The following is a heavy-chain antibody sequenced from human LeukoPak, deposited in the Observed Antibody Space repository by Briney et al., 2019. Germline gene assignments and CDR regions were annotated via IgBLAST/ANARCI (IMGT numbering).Heavy chain of an antibody. Sequence: GESLKISCKGSGYSFTKYWIGWVRQMPGKGLEWMGIIYPGDSDTRYSPPFQGQVTMSADKSISIAYLQWSSLKASDTAMYYCAITTDCTDSNGYPSQLDYWGQGTLVTVSS. CDR2: IYPGDSDT. V-gene: IGHV5-51*01. CDR1: GYSFTKYW. J-gene: IGHJ4*02. D-gene: IGHD3-22*01. CDR3: AITTDCTDSNGYPSQLDY.